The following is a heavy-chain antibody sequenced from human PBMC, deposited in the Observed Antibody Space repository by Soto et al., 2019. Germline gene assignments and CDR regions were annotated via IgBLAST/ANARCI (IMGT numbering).Heavy chain of an antibody. CDR3: ARRVVIAVAGTSGWFDP. D-gene: IGHD6-19*01. V-gene: IGHV4-59*12. Sequence: SETLSLTCTVSGGSISSYYWSWIRQPPGKGLEWIGYIYHSGSTNYNPSLKSRVTISVDRSKNQFSPKLSSVTAADTAVYYCARRVVIAVAGTSGWFDPWGQGTLVTVSS. CDR2: IYHSGST. J-gene: IGHJ5*02. CDR1: GGSISSYY.